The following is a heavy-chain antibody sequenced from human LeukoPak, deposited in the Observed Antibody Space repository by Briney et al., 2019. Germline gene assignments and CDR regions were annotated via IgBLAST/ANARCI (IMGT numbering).Heavy chain of an antibody. J-gene: IGHJ4*02. CDR1: GFTFSTYA. CDR2: VDNSGGTR. V-gene: IGHV3-23*01. CDR3: AKAAGYSSQTAYY. Sequence: GGSLRLSCAVSGFTFSTYAMSWARQAPGKGLEWVSGVDNSGGTRYYADSVKGRFAISRDNSKNTLYLRMNSLRVEDTALYYCAKAAGYSSQTAYYWGQGTLVTVSS. D-gene: IGHD6-13*01.